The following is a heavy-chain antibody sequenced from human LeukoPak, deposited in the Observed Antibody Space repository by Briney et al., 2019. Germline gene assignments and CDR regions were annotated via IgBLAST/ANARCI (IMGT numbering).Heavy chain of an antibody. V-gene: IGHV1-2*02. D-gene: IGHD3-16*01. CDR3: ARERGEFFDY. CDR1: GYTFTDYY. J-gene: IGHJ4*02. CDR2: INPNSGGT. Sequence: RASVKVSCEASGYTFTDYYVHWVRQAPGQGLEWMGWINPNSGGTKYAQNFQGRDTMTRDTSISTAYMELSRLRSDDTAVYYCARERGEFFDYWGQGTLVTVSS.